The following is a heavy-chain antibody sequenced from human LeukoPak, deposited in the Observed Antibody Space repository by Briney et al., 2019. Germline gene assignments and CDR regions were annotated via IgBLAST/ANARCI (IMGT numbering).Heavy chain of an antibody. V-gene: IGHV4-39*01. Sequence: PSETLSLTCTVSGGSISSSSYYWGWIRQPPGKGLEWIGSIYYSGSTYYNPSLKSRVTISVDTSKNQFSLKLSSVTAADTAEYYCARRVSRERSYYFGYWGQGTLVTVSS. CDR3: ARRVSRERSYYFGY. CDR2: IYYSGST. J-gene: IGHJ4*02. CDR1: GGSISSSSYY. D-gene: IGHD1-1*01.